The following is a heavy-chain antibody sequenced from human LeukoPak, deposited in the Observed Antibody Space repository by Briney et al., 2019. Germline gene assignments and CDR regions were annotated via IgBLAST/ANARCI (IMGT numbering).Heavy chain of an antibody. CDR3: ARDQDRSGYYGVY. V-gene: IGHV1-18*01. CDR1: GYTFTSYD. CDR2: IRAYNDNT. J-gene: IGHJ4*02. D-gene: IGHD3-22*01. Sequence: ASVNVFCKASGYTFTSYDNSWVRQAPGQGLEEMRWIRAYNDNTNYAQKLQGRVPMHTDTSTSTAYMEMRRLRSDDPAVYYCARDQDRSGYYGVYWGQGNLVHVSS.